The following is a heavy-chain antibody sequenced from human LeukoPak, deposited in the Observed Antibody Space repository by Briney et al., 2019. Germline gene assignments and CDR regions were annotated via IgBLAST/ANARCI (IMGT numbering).Heavy chain of an antibody. CDR3: ARETVPAYFDY. V-gene: IGHV3-53*01. Sequence: PGGSLRLSCAASGFTVSSNYTSWVRQAPGKGLEWVSVIYSDGSTYYADSVKGRFTISRDSSKNTLYLQMNSLGAEDTAVYYCARETVPAYFDYWGQGTLVTVS. CDR1: GFTVSSNY. CDR2: IYSDGST. J-gene: IGHJ4*02. D-gene: IGHD2-2*01.